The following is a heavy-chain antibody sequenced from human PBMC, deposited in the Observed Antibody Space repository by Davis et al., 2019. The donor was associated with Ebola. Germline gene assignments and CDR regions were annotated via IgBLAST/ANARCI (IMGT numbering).Heavy chain of an antibody. Sequence: PGGSLRLSCAASESTFNGHGMHWVRPAEGKGLEWVAGISYGGSNTYYADSVNGRFTISRDNSENILYLQMNSLRADDTAVYYCARGALRRDGYNFDYWGQGTLVTVSS. J-gene: IGHJ4*02. V-gene: IGHV3-30*03. CDR3: ARGALRRDGYNFDY. D-gene: IGHD5-24*01. CDR1: ESTFNGHG. CDR2: ISYGGSNT.